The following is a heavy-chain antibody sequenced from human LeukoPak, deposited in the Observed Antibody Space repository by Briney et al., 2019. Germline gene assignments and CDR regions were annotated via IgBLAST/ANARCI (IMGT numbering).Heavy chain of an antibody. J-gene: IGHJ3*02. CDR1: GYTFTGYY. CDR3: ARVGDGLNDAFDI. Sequence: ASVKVSCKASGYTFTGYYMHWVRQAPGQGLEWMGRINPNSGGTNYAQKFQGRVTMTRDTPISTAYMELSSLRSEDTAVYYCARVGDGLNDAFDIWGQGTMVTVSS. CDR2: INPNSGGT. D-gene: IGHD5-24*01. V-gene: IGHV1-2*06.